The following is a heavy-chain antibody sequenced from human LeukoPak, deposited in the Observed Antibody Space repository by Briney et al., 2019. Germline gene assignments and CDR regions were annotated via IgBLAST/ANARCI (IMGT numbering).Heavy chain of an antibody. CDR3: ARQNRNGFDY. V-gene: IGHV3-13*01. Sequence: GGSLRLSCAASGFTFSTYDFHWVRQTTGKGLEWVSATGTAGDTWYSGSVKGRFTISRENAKSSMYLQMNSLRVVDTAVYYCARQNRNGFDYWGQGTLVTVSS. D-gene: IGHD2-8*01. CDR1: GFTFSTYD. CDR2: TGTAGDT. J-gene: IGHJ4*02.